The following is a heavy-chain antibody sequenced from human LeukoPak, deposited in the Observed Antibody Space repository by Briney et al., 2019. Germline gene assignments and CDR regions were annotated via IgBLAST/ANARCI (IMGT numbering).Heavy chain of an antibody. Sequence: GGSLRLSCAASGFSFISYVMHWVRQAPGKGLEWVGVISDDGRRKDHADSVKGRFTISRDNSKDTLHLQMNSLRAEDTAVYYCAKRPSDYGDYVSYFDYWGQGTLVTVSS. V-gene: IGHV3-30*18. D-gene: IGHD4-17*01. CDR3: AKRPSDYGDYVSYFDY. J-gene: IGHJ4*02. CDR2: ISDDGRRK. CDR1: GFSFISYV.